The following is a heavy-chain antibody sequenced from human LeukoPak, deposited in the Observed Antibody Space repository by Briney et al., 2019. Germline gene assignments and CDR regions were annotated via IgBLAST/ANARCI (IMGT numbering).Heavy chain of an antibody. V-gene: IGHV3-11*04. CDR1: GFTFSDYY. J-gene: IGHJ6*03. D-gene: IGHD6-19*01. Sequence: GGSLRLSCAASGFTFSDYYMSWIRRAPGKGLEWVSYISSSSSTIYYADSVKGRFTISRDNAKNSLYLQMNSLRAEDTAVYYCARVVEQWLVGYYYYMDVWGKGTTVTISS. CDR2: ISSSSSTI. CDR3: ARVVEQWLVGYYYYMDV.